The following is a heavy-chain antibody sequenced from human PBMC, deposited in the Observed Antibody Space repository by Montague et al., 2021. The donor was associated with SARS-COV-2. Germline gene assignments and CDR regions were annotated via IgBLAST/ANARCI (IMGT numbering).Heavy chain of an antibody. CDR3: ARRGRKLLPVATTIGGFDI. CDR2: IYDSWST. Sequence: TLSLTCTVSGGSISSSNYYWDWIRQPPGKGLEWIGSIYDSWSTYYNPSLKSRDTMSGDTSKNHFSLKLSSVTAADTAVYYCARRGRKLLPVATTIGGFDIWGQGTMVTVSS. J-gene: IGHJ3*02. V-gene: IGHV4-39*02. CDR1: GGSISSSNYY. D-gene: IGHD5-12*01.